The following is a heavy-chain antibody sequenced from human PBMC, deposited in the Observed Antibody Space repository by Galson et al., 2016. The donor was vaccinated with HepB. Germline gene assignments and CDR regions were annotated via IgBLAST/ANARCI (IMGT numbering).Heavy chain of an antibody. D-gene: IGHD1-7*01. Sequence: SLRLSCAASEFTFSHYAMSWVRQAPGKGLEWISGISASDGRTLYADTVKGRFTISRDNSKNTLYLQMNSLRAADTAAYYCAIQQNYLFDSWGLGTLVTVSS. CDR3: AIQQNYLFDS. V-gene: IGHV3-23*01. J-gene: IGHJ4*02. CDR1: EFTFSHYA. CDR2: ISASDGRT.